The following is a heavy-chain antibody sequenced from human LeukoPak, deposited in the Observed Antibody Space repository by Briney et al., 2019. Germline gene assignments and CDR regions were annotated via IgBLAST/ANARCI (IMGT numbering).Heavy chain of an antibody. CDR1: GGSISGSY. Sequence: SETLSLTCTVSGGSISGSYWSWLRQPPGKGLEWIAYMYKSGSTNYNPSLTSRVTISIDTSKNQFSLKLSSLTAADAAIYYCARGIESYGDYGYWGQGIPVTVSS. V-gene: IGHV4-59*01. CDR2: MYKSGST. D-gene: IGHD4-17*01. J-gene: IGHJ4*02. CDR3: ARGIESYGDYGY.